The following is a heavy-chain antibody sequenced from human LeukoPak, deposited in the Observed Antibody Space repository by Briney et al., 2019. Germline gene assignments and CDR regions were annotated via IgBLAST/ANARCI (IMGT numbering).Heavy chain of an antibody. CDR3: AREGVIGDGYNFFDY. Sequence: ASVKVSCKASGYTFIGYYMHWMRQAPGQGLEWMGWINPHSGGTNSEQNFQGRVTMSRDTSISTVYMELSRLRSDDTALYYCAREGVIGDGYNFFDYWGQGTLVTVSS. D-gene: IGHD5-24*01. CDR1: GYTFIGYY. CDR2: INPHSGGT. V-gene: IGHV1-2*02. J-gene: IGHJ4*02.